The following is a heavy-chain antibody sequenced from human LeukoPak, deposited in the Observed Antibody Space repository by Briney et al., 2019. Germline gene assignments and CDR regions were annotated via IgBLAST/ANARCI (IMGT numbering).Heavy chain of an antibody. J-gene: IGHJ4*02. CDR1: GGSIISYY. CDR3: AGSIVVVPAAIDY. Sequence: SETLSLTCTVSGGSIISYYWSWIRQPAGRGRDGIGRIYTIGSTNYNPSLKSRVTMSVDPCKSQFSLKLSSVTAADTAVYYCAGSIVVVPAAIDYWGQGTLVTVSS. V-gene: IGHV4-4*07. CDR2: IYTIGST. D-gene: IGHD2-2*01.